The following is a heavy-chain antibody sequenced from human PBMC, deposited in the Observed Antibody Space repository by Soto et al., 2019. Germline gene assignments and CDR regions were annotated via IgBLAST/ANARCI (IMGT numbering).Heavy chain of an antibody. CDR2: FNPGGGST. CDR3: ARASGSPTYYYGLDV. D-gene: IGHD1-26*01. CDR1: GYTFTTYY. J-gene: IGHJ6*02. Sequence: QVRLVQSGTEVKRPGASVKVSCKASGYTFTTYYMHWVRQAPGQGLEWMGIFNPGGGSTSYAQKCQGRVTMTRDTSTATVYMELSSLRSEDTAVYYCARASGSPTYYYGLDVWGQGTAVTVSS. V-gene: IGHV1-46*01.